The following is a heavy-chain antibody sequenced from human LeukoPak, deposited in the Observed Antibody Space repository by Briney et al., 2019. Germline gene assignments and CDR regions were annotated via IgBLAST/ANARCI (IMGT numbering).Heavy chain of an antibody. CDR1: GGSFSGYY. V-gene: IGHV4-34*01. CDR3: ARGRRSSGYRREASGPADY. J-gene: IGHJ4*02. D-gene: IGHD3-22*01. CDR2: INHSGST. Sequence: SETLSLTCAVYGGSFSGYYWSWIRQPPGKGLEWIGEINHSGSTNYNPSLKSRVTISVDTSKNQFSLKLSSVTAADTAVYYCARGRRSSGYRREASGPADYWGQGTLVTVSS.